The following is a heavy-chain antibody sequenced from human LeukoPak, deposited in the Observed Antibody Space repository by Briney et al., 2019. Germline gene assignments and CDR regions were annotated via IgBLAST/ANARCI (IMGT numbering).Heavy chain of an antibody. Sequence: GGSLRLSCTASGFTFEYYVMNWVRQAPGKGLEWVASISSTGNYINYADSLKGRLTISRDNANNSLSLQVNSLRAEDTAVYYCARDWSGSYASYHYYMDVWGKGTTVTVSS. J-gene: IGHJ6*03. CDR2: ISSTGNYI. V-gene: IGHV3-21*01. CDR3: ARDWSGSYASYHYYMDV. D-gene: IGHD1-26*01. CDR1: GFTFEYYV.